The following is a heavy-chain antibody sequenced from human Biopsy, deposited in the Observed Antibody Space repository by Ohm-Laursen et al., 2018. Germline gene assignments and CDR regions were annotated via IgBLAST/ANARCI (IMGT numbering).Heavy chain of an antibody. Sequence: GTLSLTCSVSGGSISGSSWSWIRQAPGRGLEWVGYISYSGSTSNNPSFKSRITISVDTSKNQISLKVTSVTAADTAVYYCAKHGSGWTGDDALHIWGQGTMVTVSS. V-gene: IGHV4-59*08. D-gene: IGHD6-19*01. J-gene: IGHJ3*02. CDR3: AKHGSGWTGDDALHI. CDR1: GGSISGSS. CDR2: ISYSGST.